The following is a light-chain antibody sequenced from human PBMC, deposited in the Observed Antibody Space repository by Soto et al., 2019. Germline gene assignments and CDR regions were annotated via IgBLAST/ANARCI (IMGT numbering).Light chain of an antibody. Sequence: QSVLTQPPSASGSPGQSVTISCTGTPSDVGGSNSVSWYQQHPGKAPNLMIYDVNKRPSGVPDRFSDSKSGNTASLTVSGLQAADEAYYFCSSYAPSDVVFGGGTKLTVL. J-gene: IGLJ2*01. CDR1: PSDVGGSNS. CDR3: SSYAPSDVV. V-gene: IGLV2-8*01. CDR2: DVN.